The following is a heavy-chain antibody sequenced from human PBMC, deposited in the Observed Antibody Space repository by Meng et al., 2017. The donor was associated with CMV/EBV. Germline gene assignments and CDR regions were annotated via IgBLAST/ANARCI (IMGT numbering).Heavy chain of an antibody. Sequence: QVQLVHSGAETRKPGASVKVSCKASGDTFTDYYMHWVRQAPGQGLEWMGCINPNSGDTNYAQKFQGRVTMTRDTSISTAYMELSRLRSDDTAVYYCTRDAHLTTVTPNWFDPWGQGTLVTVSS. D-gene: IGHD4-17*01. J-gene: IGHJ5*02. CDR3: TRDAHLTTVTPNWFDP. CDR2: INPNSGDT. CDR1: GDTFTDYY. V-gene: IGHV1-2*02.